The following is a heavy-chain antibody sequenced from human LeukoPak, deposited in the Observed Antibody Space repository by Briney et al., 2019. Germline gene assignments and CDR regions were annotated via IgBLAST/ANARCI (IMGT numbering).Heavy chain of an antibody. CDR2: INHSGST. CDR1: GGSISSYY. CDR3: ARHRMRDGYKFDY. J-gene: IGHJ4*02. V-gene: IGHV4-34*01. D-gene: IGHD5-24*01. Sequence: SETLSLTCTVSGGSISSYYWSWIRQPPGKGLEWIGEINHSGSTNYNPSLKSRVTISVDTSKNQFSLKLSSVTAADTAVYYCARHRMRDGYKFDYWGQGTLVTVSS.